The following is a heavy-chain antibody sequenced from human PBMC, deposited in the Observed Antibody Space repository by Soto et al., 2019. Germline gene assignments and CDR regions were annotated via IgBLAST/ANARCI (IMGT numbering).Heavy chain of an antibody. Sequence: ASVKVSCKASGYTFTSYGISWVRQAPGQGLEWMGWISAYNGNTNYAQKLQGRVTMTTDTSTSTACMELRSLRSDDTAVYYCARILLGYCSGGSCALGAFDIWGQGTMVTVSS. D-gene: IGHD2-15*01. CDR1: GYTFTSYG. CDR3: ARILLGYCSGGSCALGAFDI. CDR2: ISAYNGNT. J-gene: IGHJ3*02. V-gene: IGHV1-18*01.